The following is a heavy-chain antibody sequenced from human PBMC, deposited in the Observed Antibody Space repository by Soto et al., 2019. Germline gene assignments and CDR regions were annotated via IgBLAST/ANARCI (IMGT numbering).Heavy chain of an antibody. Sequence: QITLKESGPTLVKPTQTLTLTCTFSGFSLNTRGVGVGWIRQPPGKALEWLALIYWDDDKRYSPSLKTRLTITKDTSENQVVLTMTNMDPVDTATYYCVHIIPWVGVGVGGKEVWGQGTTVTVSS. V-gene: IGHV2-5*02. D-gene: IGHD3-3*01. CDR2: IYWDDDK. J-gene: IGHJ6*02. CDR1: GFSLNTRGVG. CDR3: VHIIPWVGVGVGGKEV.